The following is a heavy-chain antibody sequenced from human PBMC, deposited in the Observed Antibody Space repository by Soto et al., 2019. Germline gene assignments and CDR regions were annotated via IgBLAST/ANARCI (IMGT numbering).Heavy chain of an antibody. J-gene: IGHJ3*02. CDR2: IIPIFGTA. V-gene: IGHV1-69*13. Sequence: SVKVSCKASGGTFSSYAISWVRQAPGQGLEWMGGIIPIFGTANYAQKFQGRVTITADESTSTAYMELSSLRSEDTAVYYCARAGVGATRHDAFDIWGQGTMVTVSS. D-gene: IGHD1-26*01. CDR1: GGTFSSYA. CDR3: ARAGVGATRHDAFDI.